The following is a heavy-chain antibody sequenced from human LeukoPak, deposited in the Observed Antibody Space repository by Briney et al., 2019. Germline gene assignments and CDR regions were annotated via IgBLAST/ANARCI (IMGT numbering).Heavy chain of an antibody. V-gene: IGHV3-66*01. CDR3: ARVNYYGSGSYYRYNWFDP. CDR1: GFTVRSNY. CDR2: IYSGGST. D-gene: IGHD3-10*01. J-gene: IGHJ5*02. Sequence: GWSLRLSCAASGFTVRSNYMSGVRQAPGKGLEGVSVIYSGGSTYYADSVQGRFTISRDNSKNTLYLQMNSLSAEDTAVYYCARVNYYGSGSYYRYNWFDPWGQGTLVTVSS.